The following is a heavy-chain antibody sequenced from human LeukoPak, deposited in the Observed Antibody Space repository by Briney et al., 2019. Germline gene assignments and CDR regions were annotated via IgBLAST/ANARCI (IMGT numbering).Heavy chain of an antibody. J-gene: IGHJ4*02. CDR1: GYTLTELS. CDR2: FDPEDGET. Sequence: ASVKVSCKVSGYTLTELSMHWVRQAPGKGLEWKGGFDPEDGETIYAQKFQGRVTMTEDTPTDTAYMELSSLRSEDTAVYYCATAVYDFWSGYFDYWGQGTLVTVSS. CDR3: ATAVYDFWSGYFDY. V-gene: IGHV1-24*01. D-gene: IGHD3-3*01.